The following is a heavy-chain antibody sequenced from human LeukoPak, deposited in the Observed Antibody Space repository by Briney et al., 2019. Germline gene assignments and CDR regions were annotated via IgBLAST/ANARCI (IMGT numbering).Heavy chain of an antibody. V-gene: IGHV4-30-2*01. Sequence: SQTLSLTCAVSGGSISSGGYSGSWIRQPPGKGLEWIGYIYHSGSTYYNPSLKSRVTISVDRSKNQFSLKLSSVTAADTAVYYCARAGYDILTGYYKGAFDIWGQGTMVTVSS. D-gene: IGHD3-9*01. CDR2: IYHSGST. J-gene: IGHJ3*02. CDR1: GGSISSGGYS. CDR3: ARAGYDILTGYYKGAFDI.